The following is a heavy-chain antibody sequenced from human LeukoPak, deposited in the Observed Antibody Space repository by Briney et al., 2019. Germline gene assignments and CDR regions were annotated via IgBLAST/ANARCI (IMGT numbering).Heavy chain of an antibody. CDR2: IYYSGST. J-gene: IGHJ4*02. CDR1: GGSISSSSYY. Sequence: SETLSLTCTVSGGSISSSSYYWGWIRQPPGKGLEWIGSIYYSGSTYYNPSLKSRVTISVDTSKNQFSLKLSSVTAADTAVYYCARDTVRRGAGIAAAGMTGYWGQGTLVTVSS. V-gene: IGHV4-39*01. CDR3: ARDTVRRGAGIAAAGMTGY. D-gene: IGHD6-13*01.